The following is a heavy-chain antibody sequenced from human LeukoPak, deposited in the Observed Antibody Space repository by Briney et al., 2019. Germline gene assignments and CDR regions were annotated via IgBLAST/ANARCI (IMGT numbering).Heavy chain of an antibody. CDR2: IYHSGST. D-gene: IGHD6-19*01. J-gene: IGHJ4*02. V-gene: IGHV4-30-2*01. Sequence: SETLSLTCAVSGGSISSGGYSWSWIRQPPGKGLEWIGYIYHSGSTYYNPSLKSRVTISVDRSKNQFSLKLNSVTAADTAVYYCARIGSSGFFDYWGQGTLVTVSS. CDR1: GGSISSGGYS. CDR3: ARIGSSGFFDY.